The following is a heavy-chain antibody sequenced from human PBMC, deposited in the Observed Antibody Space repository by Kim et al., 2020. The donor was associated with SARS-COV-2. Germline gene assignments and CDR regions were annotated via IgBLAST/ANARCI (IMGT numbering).Heavy chain of an antibody. Sequence: GGSLRLSCAASGFTFDDYAMHWVRQAPGKGLEWVSGISWNSGSIGYADSVKGRFTISRDNAKNSLYLQMNSLRAEDTALYYCAKGGMYLENYYDFWSGVPSFFDYWGQGTLVTVSS. J-gene: IGHJ4*02. CDR2: ISWNSGSI. CDR3: AKGGMYLENYYDFWSGVPSFFDY. CDR1: GFTFDDYA. D-gene: IGHD3-3*01. V-gene: IGHV3-9*01.